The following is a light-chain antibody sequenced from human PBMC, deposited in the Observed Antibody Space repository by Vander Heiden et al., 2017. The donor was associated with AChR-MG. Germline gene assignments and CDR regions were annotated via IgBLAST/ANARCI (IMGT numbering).Light chain of an antibody. CDR2: DAS. V-gene: IGKV3-20*01. CDR1: QSVGSNC. Sequence: EIVLRQSPGTLSLPPGERATLSCRASQSVGSNCLAWYQQKPGQAPRLLMYDASSRATGTPDRFSGSGSGTDFTLTISRLEPEDFAVYYCQQDDGSPLTFGGGTKVE. J-gene: IGKJ4*01. CDR3: QQDDGSPLT.